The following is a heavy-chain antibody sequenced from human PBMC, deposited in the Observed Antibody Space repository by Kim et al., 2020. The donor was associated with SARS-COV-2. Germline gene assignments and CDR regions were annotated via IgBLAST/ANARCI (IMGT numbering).Heavy chain of an antibody. J-gene: IGHJ6*02. CDR2: SGST. V-gene: IGHV4-39*01. CDR3: ARRGSTTA. D-gene: IGHD2-2*01. Sequence: SGSTYYNRTLQSRVTISVDTSMNQFSLKLSSVTAADTAVYYCARRGSTTAWGQGTTVTVSS.